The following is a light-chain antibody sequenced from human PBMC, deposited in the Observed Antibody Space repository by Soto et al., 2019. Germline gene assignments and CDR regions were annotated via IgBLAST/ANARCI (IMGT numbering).Light chain of an antibody. J-gene: IGKJ4*01. CDR1: PSVSSY. Sequence: EIGLTQSTATLSLSPGERATLSCRTSPSVSSYLAWSQQKPGQAPRLLIYDASNRATGIPARFSGSGSGTDFTLTISSLEPEDFAVYYCQQRSNWLTFGGGTKVEIK. CDR2: DAS. CDR3: QQRSNWLT. V-gene: IGKV3-11*01.